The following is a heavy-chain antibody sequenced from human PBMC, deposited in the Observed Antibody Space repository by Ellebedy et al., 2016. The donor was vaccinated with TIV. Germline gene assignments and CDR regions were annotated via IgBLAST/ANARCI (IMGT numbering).Heavy chain of an antibody. J-gene: IGHJ5*02. V-gene: IGHV1-46*02. CDR2: INPSGGST. CDR1: GDTFNSYY. Sequence: ASVKVSCKAFGDTFNSYYMHWVRQAPGQGFEWMGIINPSGGSTRYAQKFQGRVTMTRDTSTSTVYMELSSLRSEDTAVYYCARGPYCSGGSCYEGHWFDPWGQGTLVTVSS. CDR3: ARGPYCSGGSCYEGHWFDP. D-gene: IGHD2-15*01.